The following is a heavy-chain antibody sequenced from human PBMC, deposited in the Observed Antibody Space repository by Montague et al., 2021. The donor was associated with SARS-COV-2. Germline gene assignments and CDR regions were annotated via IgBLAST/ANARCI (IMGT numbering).Heavy chain of an antibody. CDR2: IYYSGTT. D-gene: IGHD3-10*01. J-gene: IGHJ3*02. V-gene: IGHV4-39*01. CDR1: GGSITRNHY. Sequence: ETLSLTCTVSGGSITRNHYWGWIRQPPGKGLEWVGNIYYSGTTFINPSLESRVTISVDASKNQFSLNLTSVTAADTAVYYCARPLVRGVPKAFDIWGQGALVIVSS. CDR3: ARPLVRGVPKAFDI.